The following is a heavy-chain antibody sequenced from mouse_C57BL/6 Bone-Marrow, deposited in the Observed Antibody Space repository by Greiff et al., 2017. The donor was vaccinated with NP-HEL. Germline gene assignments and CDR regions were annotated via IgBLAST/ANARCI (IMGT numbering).Heavy chain of an antibody. CDR2: IDPSDSYT. CDR1: GYTFTSYW. D-gene: IGHD2-12*01. CDR3: AYYSNFYYAMDY. J-gene: IGHJ4*01. Sequence: VQLQQPGAELVKPGASVKLSCKASGYTFTSYWMQWVNQRPGQGLEWIGEIDPSDSYTNYNQKFKGKATLTVDTSSSTAYMQLISLTSEDSSVYYCAYYSNFYYAMDYWGQGTSVTVSS. V-gene: IGHV1-50*01.